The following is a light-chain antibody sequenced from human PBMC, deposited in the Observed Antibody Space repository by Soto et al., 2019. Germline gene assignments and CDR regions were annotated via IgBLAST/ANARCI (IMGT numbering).Light chain of an antibody. CDR2: AVT. J-gene: IGLJ2*01. CDR1: RSDIGTYNC. Sequence: QSVLTQPASVSGSPGQSITISCTGTRSDIGTYNCVSWYQQHPGEVTKLILYAVTLWPSGVSNRFSGSNSGTTASLTISGLQAEDEDDYYCSTWTTSTTLIFGGGTKLTFL. V-gene: IGLV2-14*03. CDR3: STWTTSTTLI.